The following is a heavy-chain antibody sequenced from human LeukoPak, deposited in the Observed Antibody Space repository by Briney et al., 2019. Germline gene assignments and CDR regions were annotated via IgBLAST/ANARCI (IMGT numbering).Heavy chain of an antibody. CDR3: ARWDILTGYHSGDY. V-gene: IGHV3-7*01. CDR2: IKQDGSEK. Sequence: GGSLRLSCAASGFTFSSYWMSCVRQAPGKGLEWVANIKQDGSEKYYVDSVKGRFTISRDNAKNSLYLQMNSLRAEDTAVYYCARWDILTGYHSGDYWGQGTLVTVSS. CDR1: GFTFSSYW. J-gene: IGHJ4*02. D-gene: IGHD3-9*01.